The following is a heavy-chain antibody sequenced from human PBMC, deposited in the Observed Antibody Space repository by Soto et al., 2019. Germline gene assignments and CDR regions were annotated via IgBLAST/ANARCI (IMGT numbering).Heavy chain of an antibody. CDR2: MYYSGST. Sequence: PSETLSLTCAVSNYSIRSGYYWGWIRQPPWKGLEWIGSMYYSGSTYYNPSLKSRVTISVDTSKNQFSLNLSSVTAADTAVYYCARVIAKVFDYWGQGILVTVSS. CDR1: NYSIRSGYY. V-gene: IGHV4-38-2*01. J-gene: IGHJ4*02. D-gene: IGHD2-21*01. CDR3: ARVIAKVFDY.